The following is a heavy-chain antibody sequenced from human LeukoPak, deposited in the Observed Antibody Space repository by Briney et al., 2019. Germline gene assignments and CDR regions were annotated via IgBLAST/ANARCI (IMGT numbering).Heavy chain of an antibody. Sequence: RGSLRLSCAASGFTFSSYGMSWVRQAPGKGLVWVSAISGSGDRTYYADSVKGRFTISRDNPKNTLYLQLNSLRAEDTAVYYCAKIQGYFDYWGQGTLVTVSS. CDR2: ISGSGDRT. CDR1: GFTFSSYG. V-gene: IGHV3-23*01. CDR3: AKIQGYFDY. J-gene: IGHJ4*02.